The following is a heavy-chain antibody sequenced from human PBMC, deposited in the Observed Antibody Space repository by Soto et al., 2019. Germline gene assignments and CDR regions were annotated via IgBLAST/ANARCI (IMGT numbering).Heavy chain of an antibody. Sequence: PGGSLRLSCVASGLTVSHNYMAWVRQAPEMGLEWVSILYTEGTTYYADSVKGRFTISRDSSKNTLFLQMDSLRAEDTAVYYCVRTSPSGENSGMDVWGQGSTVTVSS. V-gene: IGHV3-53*01. CDR3: VRTSPSGENSGMDV. J-gene: IGHJ6*02. CDR1: GLTVSHNY. D-gene: IGHD3-16*01. CDR2: LYTEGTT.